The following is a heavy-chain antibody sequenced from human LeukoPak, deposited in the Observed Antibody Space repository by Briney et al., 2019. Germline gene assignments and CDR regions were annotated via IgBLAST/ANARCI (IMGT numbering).Heavy chain of an antibody. V-gene: IGHV4-59*01. D-gene: IGHD3-10*01. CDR1: GDSISSYY. CDR2: ISNSGST. J-gene: IGHJ4*02. CDR3: ARGRTWFGELSY. Sequence: PSETLSLTCTVSGDSISSYYWSWIRQPPGKGLEWIGYISNSGSTDYNPALKSRVTISVDTSKNQFSLQLSSVTGADTAVYYCARGRTWFGELSYWGQGTLVTVSS.